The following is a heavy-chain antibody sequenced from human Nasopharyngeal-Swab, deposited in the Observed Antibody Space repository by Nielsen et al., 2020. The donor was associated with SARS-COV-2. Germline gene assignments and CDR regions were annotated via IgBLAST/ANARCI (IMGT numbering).Heavy chain of an antibody. CDR2: IYYSGSN. Sequence: PGKGLEGIGYIYYSGSNNYNPSLKSRVTISVDTSKNQFSLKLSSVTAADTAVYYCSRGGAEYYDFWSGYYVFDYWGQGTLVTVSS. D-gene: IGHD3-3*01. CDR3: SRGGAEYYDFWSGYYVFDY. J-gene: IGHJ4*02. V-gene: IGHV4-59*13.